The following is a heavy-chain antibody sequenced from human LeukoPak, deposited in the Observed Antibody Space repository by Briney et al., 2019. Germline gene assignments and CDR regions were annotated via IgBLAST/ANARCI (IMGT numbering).Heavy chain of an antibody. D-gene: IGHD3-22*01. V-gene: IGHV1-8*02. CDR2: MNPNSGNT. J-gene: IGHJ4*02. Sequence: ASVKVSCKASGGTFSSYAISWVRQATGQGLEWMGWMNPNSGNTGYAQKFQGRVTMTRNTSVSTAYMELSSLRSEDTAVYYCARFVHDSSGYYYFDYWGQGTLVTVSS. CDR3: ARFVHDSSGYYYFDY. CDR1: GGTFSSYA.